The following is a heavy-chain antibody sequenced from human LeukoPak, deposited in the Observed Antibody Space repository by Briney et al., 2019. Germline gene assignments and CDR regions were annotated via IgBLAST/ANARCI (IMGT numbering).Heavy chain of an antibody. CDR3: TRDSALLGVAFDL. J-gene: IGHJ3*01. D-gene: IGHD2-15*01. Sequence: GGSLRLSCSASGFPFNTYAIHWVRQAPGKGLEYVAGISSNGDNTNFADSTKGRFTISRDNSKSTLFLQMNSLRAEDTAVYFCTRDSALLGVAFDLWGQGTVVTVSS. CDR2: ISSNGDNT. CDR1: GFPFNTYA. V-gene: IGHV3-64D*06.